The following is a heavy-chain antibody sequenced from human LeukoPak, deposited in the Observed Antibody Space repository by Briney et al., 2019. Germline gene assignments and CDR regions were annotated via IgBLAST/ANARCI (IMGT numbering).Heavy chain of an antibody. CDR1: GGSLSGYY. V-gene: IGHV4-34*01. D-gene: IGHD3-22*01. J-gene: IGHJ4*02. Sequence: SETLSLTCAVYGGSLSGYYWSWIRQPPGKGLEWIGEINHSGSTNYNPSLKSRVTISVDTSKNQFSLKLSSVTAADTAVYYCARDIADGSNYWGQGTLVTVSS. CDR3: ARDIADGSNY. CDR2: INHSGST.